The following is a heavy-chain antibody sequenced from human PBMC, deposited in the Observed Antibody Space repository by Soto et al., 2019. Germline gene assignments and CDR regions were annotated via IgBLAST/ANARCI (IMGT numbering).Heavy chain of an antibody. Sequence: SEALCLTCTGSGGSISRCYWSWSRQPAGKGLEWIGRIYTSGSTNYNPPLKSRATMSVDTSKNRFSLKLSSVTAADTAVYYCARDDIVGATGYYSYYGMDVWGQGPTVT. CDR1: GGSISRCY. J-gene: IGHJ6*02. CDR2: IYTSGST. D-gene: IGHD1-26*01. CDR3: ARDDIVGATGYYSYYGMDV. V-gene: IGHV4-4*07.